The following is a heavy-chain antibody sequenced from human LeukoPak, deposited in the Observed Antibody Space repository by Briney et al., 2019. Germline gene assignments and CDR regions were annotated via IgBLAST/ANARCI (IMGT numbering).Heavy chain of an antibody. V-gene: IGHV3-23*01. J-gene: IGHJ6*02. D-gene: IGHD3-3*01. CDR2: ITDSGTST. Sequence: GGSLRLSCAASGFIFSSCAMSWVRQAPGRGLEWVSSITDSGTSTYYTDSVKGRFTISRDNSKNTLYLQMNSLRAEDTAVYYCAKGAGVLRFLEWWRGGDVWGQGTTVTVSS. CDR3: AKGAGVLRFLEWWRGGDV. CDR1: GFIFSSCA.